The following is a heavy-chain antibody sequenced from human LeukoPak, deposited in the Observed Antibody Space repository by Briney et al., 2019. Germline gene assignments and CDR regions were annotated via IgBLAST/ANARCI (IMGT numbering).Heavy chain of an antibody. D-gene: IGHD6-13*01. Sequence: SETLSLTCAVYGGSFSGYYWSWIRQPPGKGLEWIGEINHSGSNNYNPYIKSGGTILVEKSKNQFSLKLSSVTAADTAVYYCARDFRYSSSWAVHDWFDPWGQGTLVTVSS. CDR3: ARDFRYSSSWAVHDWFDP. CDR1: GGSFSGYY. V-gene: IGHV4-34*01. CDR2: INHSGSN. J-gene: IGHJ5*02.